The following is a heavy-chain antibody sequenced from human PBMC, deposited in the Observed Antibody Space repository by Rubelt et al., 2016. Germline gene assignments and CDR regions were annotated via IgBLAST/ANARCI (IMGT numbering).Heavy chain of an antibody. CDR3: AKVQRDAFDI. Sequence: KGLEWVSSISSSSSYIYYADSVKGRFTISRDNAKNSLYLQMNSLRAEDTALYYCAKVQRDAFDIWGQGTMVTVSS. D-gene: IGHD5-18*01. J-gene: IGHJ3*02. CDR2: ISSSSSYI. V-gene: IGHV3-21*04.